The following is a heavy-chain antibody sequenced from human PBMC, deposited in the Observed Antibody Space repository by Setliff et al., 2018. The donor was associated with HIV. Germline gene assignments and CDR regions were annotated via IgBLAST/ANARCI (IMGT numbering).Heavy chain of an antibody. D-gene: IGHD2-2*01. V-gene: IGHV3-23*01. CDR3: AKFRVVVPAAIPEYFQH. CDR2: ISGSGGST. Sequence: GESLKISCAASGFTFSSYAMSWVRQAPGKGLEWVSAISGSGGSTYYADSVKGRFTISRDNSKNTLYLQMNSLRAEDTAVYYCAKFRVVVPAAIPEYFQHWGQGTLVTVSS. CDR1: GFTFSSYA. J-gene: IGHJ1*01.